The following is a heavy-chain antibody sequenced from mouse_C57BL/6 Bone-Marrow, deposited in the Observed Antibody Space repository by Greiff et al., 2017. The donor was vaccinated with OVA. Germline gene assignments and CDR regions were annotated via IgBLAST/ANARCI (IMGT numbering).Heavy chain of an antibody. J-gene: IGHJ1*03. V-gene: IGHV5-6*01. CDR2: ISSGGSYT. D-gene: IGHD4-1*01. CDR3: ARTGTHYWYFDV. CDR1: GFTFSSYG. Sequence: EVMLVESGGDLVKPGGSLKLSCAASGFTFSSYGMSWVRQTPDKRLEWVATISSGGSYTYYPDSVKGRFTISRDNAKNTLYLQMSSLKSEDTAMYYCARTGTHYWYFDVWGTGTTVTVSS.